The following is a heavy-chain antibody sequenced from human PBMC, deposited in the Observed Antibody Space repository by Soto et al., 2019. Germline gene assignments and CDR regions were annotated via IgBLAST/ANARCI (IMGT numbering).Heavy chain of an antibody. D-gene: IGHD6-13*01. CDR1: GFTFSSYS. CDR3: ARVGLYSSSWPTHVVSLDI. V-gene: IGHV3-21*01. CDR2: ISGSSSYI. Sequence: PGGSLRLSCAASGFTFSSYSMTWVRQAPGKGLERVSSISGSSSYIYYADSVKGRFTVSRDNAKNSLYLQMNSLRAEDTAVYYCARVGLYSSSWPTHVVSLDIWGQGTMVTVSS. J-gene: IGHJ3*02.